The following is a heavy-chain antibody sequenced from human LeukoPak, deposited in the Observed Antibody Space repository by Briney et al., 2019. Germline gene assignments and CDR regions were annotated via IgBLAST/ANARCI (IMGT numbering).Heavy chain of an antibody. J-gene: IGHJ4*02. V-gene: IGHV3-48*03. CDR1: GFTFSNYE. D-gene: IGHD5-18*01. CDR2: ISSSGRNI. Sequence: GGSLRLSCAASGFTFSNYEFNWVRQAPGKGLEWVSYISSSGRNIYYADSVKGRFTISRDNAKNSLYLQMNSLRAEDTAVYYCARDLVQLWSKDYWGQGALVTVSS. CDR3: ARDLVQLWSKDY.